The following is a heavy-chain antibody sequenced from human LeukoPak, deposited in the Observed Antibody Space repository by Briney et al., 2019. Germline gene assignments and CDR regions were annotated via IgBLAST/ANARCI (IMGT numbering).Heavy chain of an antibody. CDR2: ISGNSGSI. Sequence: GGSLRLSCAASGFTFDDYAMHWVRQAPGKGLEWGSGISGNSGSIGYADSVKGRFTMSRDNAKNSLYLQMNGLRAEDTALYYCAKDLTPSDYYYYYGMDVWGQGTTVTVSS. CDR3: AKDLTPSDYYYYYGMDV. J-gene: IGHJ6*02. D-gene: IGHD2-21*02. V-gene: IGHV3-9*01. CDR1: GFTFDDYA.